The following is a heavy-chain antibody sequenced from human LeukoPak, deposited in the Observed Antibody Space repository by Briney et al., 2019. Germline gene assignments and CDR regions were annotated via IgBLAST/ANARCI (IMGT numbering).Heavy chain of an antibody. CDR2: ISAYNGNT. CDR3: ARSYDFWSGYYGNWFDP. J-gene: IGHJ5*02. Sequence: GASVKVSCKASGYTFTSYGISWVRQAPGQGLEWMGWISAYNGNTNYAQKLQGRVTMTTDTSTSTAYMELRSLRSDDTAVYYCARSYDFWSGYYGNWFDPWGQGTLVTVPS. CDR1: GYTFTSYG. V-gene: IGHV1-18*01. D-gene: IGHD3-3*01.